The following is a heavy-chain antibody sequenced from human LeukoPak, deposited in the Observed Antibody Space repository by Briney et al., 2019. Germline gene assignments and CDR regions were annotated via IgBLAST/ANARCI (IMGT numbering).Heavy chain of an antibody. CDR3: AKEGGPIAPFDY. Sequence: GGSLRLSCAASGFTFSNYAMSWVRQAPGKGLEWVSGISGSGGSTYYADSVKGHFTISRDSSKNTLYLQMNSLRAEDTAIYYCAKEGGPIAPFDYWGQGTLVTVSS. CDR2: ISGSGGST. D-gene: IGHD6-13*01. J-gene: IGHJ4*02. CDR1: GFTFSNYA. V-gene: IGHV3-23*01.